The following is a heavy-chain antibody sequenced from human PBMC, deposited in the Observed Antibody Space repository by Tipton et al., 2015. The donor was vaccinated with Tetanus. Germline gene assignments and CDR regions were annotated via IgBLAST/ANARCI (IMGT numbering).Heavy chain of an antibody. V-gene: IGHV4-34*01. D-gene: IGHD3-10*01. Sequence: TLSLTCAVYGGSFSGYYWSWIRQPPGKGLEWIGEINHSGSTNYNPSLKSRVTISVDTSKNQFSLKLSSVTAADTAVYYCAREGGMVRGVPLPYYYYYGMDVWGQGTTVTVSS. J-gene: IGHJ6*02. CDR1: GGSFSGYY. CDR2: INHSGST. CDR3: AREGGMVRGVPLPYYYYYGMDV.